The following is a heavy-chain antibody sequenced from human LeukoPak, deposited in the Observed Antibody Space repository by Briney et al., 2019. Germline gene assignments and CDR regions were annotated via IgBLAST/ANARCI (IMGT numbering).Heavy chain of an antibody. V-gene: IGHV1-69*13. CDR3: ARGGPLGWDGSSSPIPFYYYGMDV. D-gene: IGHD6-6*01. CDR2: IIPIFGTA. Sequence: ASVKVSCQASGGTFSSYAISWVRQAPGQGLEWMGGIIPIFGTANYAQKFQGRVTITADESTSTAYMELSSLRSEDTAVYYCARGGPLGWDGSSSPIPFYYYGMDVWGQGTTVTVSS. CDR1: GGTFSSYA. J-gene: IGHJ6*02.